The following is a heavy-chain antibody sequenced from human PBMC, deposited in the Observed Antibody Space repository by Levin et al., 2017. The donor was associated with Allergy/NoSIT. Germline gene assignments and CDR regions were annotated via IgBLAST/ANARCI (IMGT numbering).Heavy chain of an antibody. CDR3: AHRRNSYSSSWYDY. D-gene: IGHD6-13*01. Sequence: SGPTLVKPTQTLTLTCTFSGFSLSTSGVGVGWIRQPPGKALEWLALIYWDDDKRYSPSLKSRLTITKDTSKNQVVLTMTNMDPVDTATYYCAHRRNSYSSSWYDYWGQGTLVTVSS. CDR2: IYWDDDK. CDR1: GFSLSTSGVG. V-gene: IGHV2-5*02. J-gene: IGHJ4*02.